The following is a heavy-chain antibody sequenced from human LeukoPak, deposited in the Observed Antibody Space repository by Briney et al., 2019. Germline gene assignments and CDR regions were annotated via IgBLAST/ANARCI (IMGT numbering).Heavy chain of an antibody. V-gene: IGHV1-8*01. D-gene: IGHD6-19*01. CDR2: MNPNSGNT. J-gene: IGHJ4*02. CDR3: ARVRIAVAGSLGY. CDR1: GYTFTSYD. Sequence: ASVKVSCKASGYTFTSYDINWVRQATGQGLEWMGWMNPNSGNTGYAQKFQGRVTMTRNTSISTAYMELSSLRSEDTAVYYCARVRIAVAGSLGYWGQGTLVTVSS.